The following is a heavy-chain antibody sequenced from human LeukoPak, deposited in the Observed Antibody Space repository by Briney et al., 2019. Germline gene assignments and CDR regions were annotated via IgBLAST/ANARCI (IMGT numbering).Heavy chain of an antibody. J-gene: IGHJ4*02. CDR1: GGTFSSYA. CDR2: IIPIFGTA. CDR3: ASSSDIEVVPAVGPFDY. V-gene: IGHV1-69*05. D-gene: IGHD2-2*01. Sequence: RASVKVSCKASGGTFSSYAISWVRQAPGQGLEWMGGIIPIFGTANYAQKFQGRVTITTDESTSTAYMELSSLRSEDTAVYYCASSSDIEVVPAVGPFDYWGQGTLVTVSS.